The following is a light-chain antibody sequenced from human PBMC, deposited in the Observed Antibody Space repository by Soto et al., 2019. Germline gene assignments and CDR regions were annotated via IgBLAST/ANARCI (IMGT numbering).Light chain of an antibody. CDR2: EAS. J-gene: IGKJ1*01. Sequence: TQSPATLSSFPGDRVTLSCRASQSVSSYLAWYRQKPGKVPKLLIYEASNLQSGVPSRFRGGGSGTEFTLTISSLQPEDVATYYCQNFDSAPQTFGQGTKVDI. CDR1: QSVSSY. CDR3: QNFDSAPQT. V-gene: IGKV1-27*01.